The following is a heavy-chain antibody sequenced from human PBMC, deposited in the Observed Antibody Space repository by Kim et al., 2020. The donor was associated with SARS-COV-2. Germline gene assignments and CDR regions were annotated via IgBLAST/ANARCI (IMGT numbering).Heavy chain of an antibody. D-gene: IGHD3-9*01. Sequence: YYNPSLNRRVPISVDTSKNQYSLKLSSVTAADTAVYYCARNYDILTGKDYWGQGTLVTVSS. CDR3: ARNYDILTGKDY. V-gene: IGHV4-39*01. J-gene: IGHJ4*02.